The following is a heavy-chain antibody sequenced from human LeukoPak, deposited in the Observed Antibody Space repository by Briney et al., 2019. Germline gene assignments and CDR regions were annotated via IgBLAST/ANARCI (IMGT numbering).Heavy chain of an antibody. Sequence: SETLSLTCSVSDASISSHYWTWIRQPPGKGLEWIGFFQVTGISSYNPSLKSPVTMSGDTSKNQFSLRLNSVTAADTAVYYCVRQMDASLSYAYDNWGQGILVTVSS. J-gene: IGHJ4*02. CDR2: FQVTGIS. D-gene: IGHD2-2*03. V-gene: IGHV4-59*08. CDR3: VRQMDASLSYAYDN. CDR1: DASISSHY.